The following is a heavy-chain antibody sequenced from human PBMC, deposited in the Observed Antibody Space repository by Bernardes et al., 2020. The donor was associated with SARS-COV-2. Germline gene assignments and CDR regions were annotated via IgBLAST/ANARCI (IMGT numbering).Heavy chain of an antibody. CDR3: ARDLTMVYGMDV. CDR2: ILYSGST. Sequence: SETLSLTCTVSGASVSSVSYYWTWIRQPPGRGLEWIGRILYSGSTNYNSSLKSRVIISVDTSKNQFSLKLRSVTAADTAVYYCARDLTMVYGMDVWGRGTTVTVSS. CDR1: GASVSSVSYY. V-gene: IGHV4-61*01. D-gene: IGHD3-10*01. J-gene: IGHJ6*02.